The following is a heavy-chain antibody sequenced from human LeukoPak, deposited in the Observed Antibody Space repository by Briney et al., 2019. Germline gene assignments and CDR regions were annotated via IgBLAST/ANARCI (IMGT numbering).Heavy chain of an antibody. CDR2: IKQDGTEK. CDR3: AKDLIPRLRITCYNA. D-gene: IGHD3-16*01. Sequence: PGGSLRLSCAASGFTFTTYWMTWVRQAPGKGLEWVANIKQDGTEKYYVDSVKGRFTISRDNSKNTLHLQMNSLRAEDTAVYYCAKDLIPRLRITCYNAWGQGTLVTVSS. V-gene: IGHV3-7*03. CDR1: GFTFTTYW. J-gene: IGHJ5*02.